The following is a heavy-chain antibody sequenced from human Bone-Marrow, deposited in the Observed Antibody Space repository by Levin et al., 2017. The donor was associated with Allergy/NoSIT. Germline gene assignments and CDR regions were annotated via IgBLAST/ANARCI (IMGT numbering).Heavy chain of an antibody. CDR2: INPNSGGT. J-gene: IGHJ3*02. D-gene: IGHD2-15*01. CDR1: GYTFTGYY. V-gene: IGHV1-2*02. Sequence: ASVKVSCKASGYTFTGYYMHWVRQAPGQGLEWMGWINPNSGGTNYAQKFQGRVTMTRDTSISTAYMELSRLRSDDTAVYYCARRYCSGGSWSSDAFDIWGQGTMVTVSS. CDR3: ARRYCSGGSWSSDAFDI.